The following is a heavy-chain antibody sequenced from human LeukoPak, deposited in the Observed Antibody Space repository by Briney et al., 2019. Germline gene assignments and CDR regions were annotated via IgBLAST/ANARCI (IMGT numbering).Heavy chain of an antibody. CDR3: ARREVDAAMVNYYYYYMDV. J-gene: IGHJ6*03. D-gene: IGHD5-18*01. V-gene: IGHV3-48*01. Sequence: GGSLRLSCAASGFTFSSYAMSWVRQAPGKGLEWVSYISSSSSTIYYADSVKGRFTISRDNAKNSLYLQMNSLRAEDTAVYYCARREVDAAMVNYYYYYMDVWGKGTTVTVSS. CDR2: ISSSSSTI. CDR1: GFTFSSYA.